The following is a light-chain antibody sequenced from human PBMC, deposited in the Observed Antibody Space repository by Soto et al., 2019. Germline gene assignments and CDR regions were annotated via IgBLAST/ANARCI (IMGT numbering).Light chain of an antibody. CDR2: DTS. CDR1: QSVSNY. J-gene: IGKJ5*01. V-gene: IGKV3-11*01. CDR3: QHRSN. Sequence: PGERATLSCWASQSVSNYLAWYQQKPGQAPRLLIYDTSNRATGIPARFSGSGSGTDFTLTISSLEPEDFAIYYCQHRSNFGQGTRLEIK.